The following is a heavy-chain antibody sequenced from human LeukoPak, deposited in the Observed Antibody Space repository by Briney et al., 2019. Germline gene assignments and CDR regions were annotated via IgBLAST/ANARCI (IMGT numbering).Heavy chain of an antibody. CDR3: ARDFDSGYPKGGY. J-gene: IGHJ4*02. CDR2: INPNSGGT. Sequence: ASVKVSCKASGYTFTGYYMHWVRQAPGQGLEWMGWINPNSGGTNYAQKFQGRVTMTSDTSISTAYMELSRLRSDGTAVYYCARDFDSGYPKGGYWGQGTLVTVSS. D-gene: IGHD5-12*01. V-gene: IGHV1-2*02. CDR1: GYTFTGYY.